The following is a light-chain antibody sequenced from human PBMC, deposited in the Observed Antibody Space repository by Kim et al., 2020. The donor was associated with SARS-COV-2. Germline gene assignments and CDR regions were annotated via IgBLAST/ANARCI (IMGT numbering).Light chain of an antibody. Sequence: SASVGDRVTITCRASQSISNYLNWFQHKPGKAPKLLIYGASSLQTGVPSRFSGGGSGPDFTLTISSLQPEDFATYYCQQTYITPYTFGQGTKLEI. CDR1: QSISNY. CDR3: QQTYITPYT. J-gene: IGKJ2*01. CDR2: GAS. V-gene: IGKV1-39*01.